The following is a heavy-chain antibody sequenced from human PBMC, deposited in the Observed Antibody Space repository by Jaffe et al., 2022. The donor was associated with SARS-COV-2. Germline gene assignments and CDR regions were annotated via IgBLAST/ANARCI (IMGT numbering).Heavy chain of an antibody. J-gene: IGHJ4*02. CDR3: ARGGYGSGSQYYFDY. V-gene: IGHV3-21*01. CDR2: ISSSSSYI. Sequence: EVQLVESGGGLVKPGGSLRLSCAASGFTFSSYSMNWVRQAPGKGLEWVSSISSSSSYIYYADSVKGRFTISRDNAKNSLYLQMNSLRAEDTAVYYCARGGYGSGSQYYFDYWGQGTLVTVSS. D-gene: IGHD3-10*01. CDR1: GFTFSSYS.